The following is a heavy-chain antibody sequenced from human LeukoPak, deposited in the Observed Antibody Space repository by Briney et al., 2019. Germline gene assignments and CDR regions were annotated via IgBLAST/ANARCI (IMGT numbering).Heavy chain of an antibody. D-gene: IGHD1-26*01. V-gene: IGHV6-1*01. J-gene: IGHJ4*02. CDR3: ARGSGSCWSFFH. CDR2: TYYRTKWYK. CDR1: GDSVSSNSAT. Sequence: SQTLSLTCAISGDSVSSNSATWNWIRQSPSRGLEWLGRTYYRTKWYKDYAVSVKSRITINPDTSKNQFSLQLNSVTPEDTAVYYCARGSGSCWSFFHWGQGTLVTVSS.